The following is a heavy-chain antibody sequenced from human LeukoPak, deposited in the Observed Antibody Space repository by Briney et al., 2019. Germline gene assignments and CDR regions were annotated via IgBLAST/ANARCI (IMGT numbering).Heavy chain of an antibody. CDR2: ISWNSDSI. D-gene: IGHD6-13*01. J-gene: IGHJ4*02. CDR1: GFTFDDYA. CDR3: AKDIAAAGNPTFDY. Sequence: GRSLRLSCAASGFTFDDYAMHWVRQAPGKGLEWVSGISWNSDSIGYADSVKGRFTISRDNAKNSLYLQMNSLRAEDMALYSCAKDIAAAGNPTFDYWGQGTLVTVSS. V-gene: IGHV3-9*03.